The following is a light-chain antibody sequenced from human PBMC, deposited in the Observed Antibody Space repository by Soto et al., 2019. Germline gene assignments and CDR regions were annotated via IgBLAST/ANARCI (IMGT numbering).Light chain of an antibody. CDR1: SSDVGSYNL. Sequence: QSALTQPASVSGSPGQSITISCTGTSSDVGSYNLVSWYQQHPGKAPKLMIYEGSKRPSGVSNRFSGSKSGNTASLTISGLQAEDEADYYCCSYAGSSFWVFGGRTKVTVL. CDR2: EGS. J-gene: IGLJ3*02. CDR3: CSYAGSSFWV. V-gene: IGLV2-23*01.